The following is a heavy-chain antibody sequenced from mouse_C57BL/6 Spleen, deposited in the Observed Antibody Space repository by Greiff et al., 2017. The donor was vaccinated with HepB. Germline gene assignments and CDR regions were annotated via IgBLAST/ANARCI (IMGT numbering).Heavy chain of an antibody. V-gene: IGHV5-17*01. CDR1: GFTFRDYG. J-gene: IGHJ1*03. CDR3: ASNGEYWYFDV. Sequence: EVKLVESGGGLVKPGGSLKLSCAASGFTFRDYGMHWVRQAPEKGLEWVAYISSGSSTIYYADTVKGRFTISRDNAKNTLFLQMTSLRSEDTAMYYCASNGEYWYFDVWGTGTTVTVSS. CDR2: ISSGSSTI.